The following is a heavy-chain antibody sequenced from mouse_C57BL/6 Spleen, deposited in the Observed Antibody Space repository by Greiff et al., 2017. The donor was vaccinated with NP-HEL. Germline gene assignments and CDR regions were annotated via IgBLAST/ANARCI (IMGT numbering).Heavy chain of an antibody. CDR3: ATGIYYDYESAMDY. CDR2: IDPSDSET. V-gene: IGHV1-52*01. D-gene: IGHD2-4*01. CDR1: GYTFTSYW. Sequence: VQLQQSGAELVRPGSSVKLSCKASGYTFTSYWMHWVKQRPIQGLEWIGNIDPSDSETHYNQKFKDKATLTVDKSSSTAYMQLSSLTSEDSAVYYCATGIYYDYESAMDYWGQGTSVTVSS. J-gene: IGHJ4*01.